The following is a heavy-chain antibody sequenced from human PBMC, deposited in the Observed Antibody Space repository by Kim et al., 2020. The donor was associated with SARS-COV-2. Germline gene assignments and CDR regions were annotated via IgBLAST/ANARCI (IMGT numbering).Heavy chain of an antibody. D-gene: IGHD4-17*01. V-gene: IGHV5-10-1*01. Sequence: NYSPSFQGHVTISADKSISTAYLQWSSLKASDTAMYYCARHDTVTTGGGYWGQGTLVTVSS. CDR3: ARHDTVTTGGGY. J-gene: IGHJ4*02.